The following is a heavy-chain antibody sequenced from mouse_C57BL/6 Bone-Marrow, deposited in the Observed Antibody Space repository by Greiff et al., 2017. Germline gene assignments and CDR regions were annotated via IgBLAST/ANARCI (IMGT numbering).Heavy chain of an antibody. CDR2: IDPENGDT. J-gene: IGHJ1*03. CDR1: GFNIKDDY. CDR3: TNYYGSNWYFDV. D-gene: IGHD1-1*01. Sequence: EVQLQQSGAELMRPGASVKLSCTASGFNIKDDYMHWVKQRPEQGLEWIGWIDPENGDTEYASKFQGKATITADTSSNTAYLQLSSLTSEDTAVYYCTNYYGSNWYFDVWGTGTTVTVSS. V-gene: IGHV14-4*01.